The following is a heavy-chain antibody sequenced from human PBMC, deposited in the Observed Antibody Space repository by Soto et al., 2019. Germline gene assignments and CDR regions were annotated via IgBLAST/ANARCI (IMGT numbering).Heavy chain of an antibody. CDR2: IIPLFGTP. V-gene: IGHV1-69*06. D-gene: IGHD1-26*01. CDR1: GGTFSNYA. J-gene: IGHJ4*02. Sequence: ASVKVSCKASGGTFSNYAINWVRQAPGQGLEWMGGIIPLFGTPNYAQKFQGRVTFTAHKSTSTAYMELRSLRSDDTAVYYCARGWETVGTTTPFAYWGQGTLVTVSS. CDR3: ARGWETVGTTTPFAY.